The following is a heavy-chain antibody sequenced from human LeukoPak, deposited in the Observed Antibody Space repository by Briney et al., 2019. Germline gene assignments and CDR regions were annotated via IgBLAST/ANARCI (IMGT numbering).Heavy chain of an antibody. Sequence: GGSLRLSCAASGFNFRTYTMNWVRQAPGKGLEWVSSISSSSSYIYYADSVKGRFTISRDNAKNSLYLQMNSLRAEDTAVYYCARVGVRSGYYYVPFDYWGQGTLVTVSS. CDR1: GFNFRTYT. CDR3: ARVGVRSGYYYVPFDY. D-gene: IGHD3-22*01. J-gene: IGHJ4*02. V-gene: IGHV3-21*01. CDR2: ISSSSSYI.